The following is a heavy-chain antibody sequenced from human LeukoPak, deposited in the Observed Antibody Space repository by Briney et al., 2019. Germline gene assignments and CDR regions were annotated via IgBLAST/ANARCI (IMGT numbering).Heavy chain of an antibody. V-gene: IGHV4-4*07. CDR3: ARGPGLRFLEWLLPRGAFDI. Sequence: NPSETLSLTCTVSGGSISSYYWSWIRQPAGKGLERIGRIYTSGSTNYNPSLKSRVTMSVDTSKNQFSLKLSSVTAADTAVYYCARGPGLRFLEWLLPRGAFDIWGQGTMVTVSS. D-gene: IGHD3-3*01. CDR1: GGSISSYY. CDR2: IYTSGST. J-gene: IGHJ3*02.